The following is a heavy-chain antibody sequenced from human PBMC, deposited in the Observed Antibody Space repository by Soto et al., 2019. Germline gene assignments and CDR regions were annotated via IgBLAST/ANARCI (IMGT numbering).Heavy chain of an antibody. V-gene: IGHV1-18*04. CDR1: GYTFTSYG. CDR2: ISAYNGNT. D-gene: IGHD6-13*01. CDR3: ARDRYRIAAAAPGKWYYYGMDV. Sequence: QVQLVQSGAEVKKPGASVKVSCKASGYTFTSYGISWVRQAPGQGLEWMGWISAYNGNTNYAQKLQGRVTMTTDTSTSTAYMELRSLRSDDTAVYYCARDRYRIAAAAPGKWYYYGMDVWGQGTTVTVSS. J-gene: IGHJ6*02.